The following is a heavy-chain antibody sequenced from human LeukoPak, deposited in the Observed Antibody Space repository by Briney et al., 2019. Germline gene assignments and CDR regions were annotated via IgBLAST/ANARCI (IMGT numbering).Heavy chain of an antibody. CDR3: ARGYAYMDV. J-gene: IGHJ6*03. CDR2: VYYSGSS. D-gene: IGHD1-1*01. CDR1: GTSITSDY. Sequence: SETLSLTCSASGTSITSDYWTWIRQSPGKGLEWIGCVYYSGSSTYNPSLKSRVTISMDTSMNQFSLKLNSVTAADTAVYYCARGYAYMDVWGKGTTVTVSS. V-gene: IGHV4-59*01.